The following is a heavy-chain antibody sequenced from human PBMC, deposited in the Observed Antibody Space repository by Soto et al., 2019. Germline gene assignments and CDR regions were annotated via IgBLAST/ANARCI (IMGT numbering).Heavy chain of an antibody. CDR3: ARDMGRWLVYFDY. D-gene: IGHD6-19*01. CDR2: FDPEDGET. J-gene: IGHJ4*02. CDR1: GYTLTELS. Sequence: ASVKVSCKVSGYTLTELSMHWVRQAPGKGLEWMGGFDPEDGETIYAQKLQGRVTMTTDTSTSTAYMELRSLRSDDTAVYYCARDMGRWLVYFDYWGQGTLVTVSS. V-gene: IGHV1-24*01.